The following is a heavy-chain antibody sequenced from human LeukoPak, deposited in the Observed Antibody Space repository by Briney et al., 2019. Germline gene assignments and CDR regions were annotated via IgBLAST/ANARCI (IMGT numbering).Heavy chain of an antibody. J-gene: IGHJ4*02. CDR1: GGSISSDY. CDR2: IYYSGST. Sequence: SETLSLTCTVSGGSISSDYWSWIRQPPGKGLEWIGYIYYSGSTNYNPSLRSRVTISVDTSKNQFPLKLSSVTAADTAVYYCARLHPGDYWGRGTLVTVSS. V-gene: IGHV4-59*01. CDR3: ARLHPGDY.